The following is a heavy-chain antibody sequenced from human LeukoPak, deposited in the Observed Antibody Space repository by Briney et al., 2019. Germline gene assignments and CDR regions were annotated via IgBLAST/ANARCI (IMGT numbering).Heavy chain of an antibody. J-gene: IGHJ4*02. V-gene: IGHV4-4*07. CDR2: IYTSGNT. CDR3: ARVGDYALKD. CDR1: GGCISSYH. D-gene: IGHD3-16*01. Sequence: SETLSLTCTVSGGCISSYHWSWIRQPAGKGLEWIGLIYTSGNTNYNPSLKSRVTMSVDTSKNQFSLKLSSVTAADTAVYYCARVGDYALKDWGQGTLVTVSS.